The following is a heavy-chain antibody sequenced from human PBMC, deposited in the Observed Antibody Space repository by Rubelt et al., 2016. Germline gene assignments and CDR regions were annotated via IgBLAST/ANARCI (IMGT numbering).Heavy chain of an antibody. Sequence: VRQAPGQGLEWMGGIIPILGIANYAQKFQGRVTITADKSTSTAYMELSSLRSEDTAVYYCARECGPEAPPVNSSSWPYYYYGMDVWGQGTTVTVSS. D-gene: IGHD6-13*01. CDR3: ARECGPEAPPVNSSSWPYYYYGMDV. J-gene: IGHJ6*02. CDR2: IIPILGIA. V-gene: IGHV1-69*10.